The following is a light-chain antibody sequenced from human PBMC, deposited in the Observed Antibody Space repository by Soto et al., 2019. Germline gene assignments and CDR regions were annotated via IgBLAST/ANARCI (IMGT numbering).Light chain of an antibody. CDR2: GAS. CDR3: QQYGSSPRT. CDR1: QSVSNNY. J-gene: IGKJ1*01. Sequence: EIVLTQSPGTLSLSPGERATLSCRASQSVSNNYLAWYQQKPGQAPRLLIYGASSRATGIPDRFGGSGSGTDFTLSINRLEPEDFAVYYCQQYGSSPRTFGQGTKVEIK. V-gene: IGKV3-20*01.